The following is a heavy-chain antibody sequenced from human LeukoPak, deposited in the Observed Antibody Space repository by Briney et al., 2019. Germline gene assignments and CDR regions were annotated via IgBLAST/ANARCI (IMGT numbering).Heavy chain of an antibody. CDR1: GFTFSSYW. J-gene: IGHJ4*02. CDR2: VNQDGGEK. D-gene: IGHD2-21*02. V-gene: IGHV3-7*03. Sequence: PGGSLRLSCAASGFTFSSYWMHWVRQAPGKGLEWVASVNQDGGEKNYVDSVKGRFTISRDNAKNSLYLQMNSLRTEDTAVYYCASGRVTAVYWGQGTLVTVSS. CDR3: ASGRVTAVY.